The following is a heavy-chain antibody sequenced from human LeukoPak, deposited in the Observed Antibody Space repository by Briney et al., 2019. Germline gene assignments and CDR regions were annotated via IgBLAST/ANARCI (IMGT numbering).Heavy chain of an antibody. V-gene: IGHV4-59*01. CDR1: GGSISSYY. D-gene: IGHD3-10*01. CDR3: ARDHRRTYYYGSGSYYDAFDI. Sequence: SETLSLTCTVSGGSISSYYWSWIRQPPGKGLEWIGYIYYSGSTNYNPSLKSRVTISVDTSKNQFSLKLSSVTAADTAVYYCARDHRRTYYYGSGSYYDAFDIWGQGTMVTVSS. CDR2: IYYSGST. J-gene: IGHJ3*02.